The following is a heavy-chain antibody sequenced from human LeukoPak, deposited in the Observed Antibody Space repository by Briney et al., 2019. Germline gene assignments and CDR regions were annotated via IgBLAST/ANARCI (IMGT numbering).Heavy chain of an antibody. CDR2: INHSGST. D-gene: IGHD6-13*01. V-gene: IGHV4-34*01. J-gene: IGHJ3*02. CDR3: ARSGGSSWYWGFGAFDI. Sequence: PSETLSLTCAVYGGSFSGYYWSWIRQPPGKRLEWIGEINHSGSTNYNPSLKSRVTISVDTSKNQFSLKLSSVTAADTAVYYCARSGGSSWYWGFGAFDIWGQGTMVTVSS. CDR1: GGSFSGYY.